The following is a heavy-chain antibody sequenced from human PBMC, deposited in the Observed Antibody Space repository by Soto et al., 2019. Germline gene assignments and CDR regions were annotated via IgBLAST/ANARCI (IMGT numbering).Heavy chain of an antibody. V-gene: IGHV1-46*01. Sequence: XSVKVSCKASGYTFTTYYMNWVRQAPGQGLEWMGIINPSGGSTSYAQKFQGRVTMTRGTSTSTVYMGLSSLRSEDTAVYYCARRGPGVPAAIPVYYYCGMDVWGQVTTVIVSS. D-gene: IGHD2-2*02. CDR3: ARRGPGVPAAIPVYYYCGMDV. CDR2: INPSGGST. J-gene: IGHJ6*02. CDR1: GYTFTTYY.